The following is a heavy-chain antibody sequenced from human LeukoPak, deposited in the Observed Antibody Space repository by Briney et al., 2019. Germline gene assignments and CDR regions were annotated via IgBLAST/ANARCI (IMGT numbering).Heavy chain of an antibody. Sequence: GGSLRLSCAASGFTFSSYSMNWVRQAPGEGLEWVPSISSSSSYIYYADSVKGRFTVSRDNAKNSLYLQMNSLRAEDTAVYYCARLGIITAAGSNDYWGQGTLVTVSS. CDR1: GFTFSSYS. CDR3: ARLGIITAAGSNDY. V-gene: IGHV3-21*04. D-gene: IGHD6-13*01. J-gene: IGHJ4*02. CDR2: ISSSSSYI.